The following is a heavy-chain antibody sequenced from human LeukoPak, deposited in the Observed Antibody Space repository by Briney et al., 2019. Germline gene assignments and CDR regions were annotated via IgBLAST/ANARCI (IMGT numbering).Heavy chain of an antibody. CDR2: IRYDGSNK. CDR1: GFSVSSNY. V-gene: IGHV3-30*02. J-gene: IGHJ5*02. D-gene: IGHD4-17*01. Sequence: PGGSLRLSCAASGFSVSSNYMSWVRQAPGKGLEWVAFIRYDGSNKYYADSVKGRFTISRDNPKNTLYLQMNSPRAEDTAIYYCAKDRGDYTNWFDPWGQGTLVTVSS. CDR3: AKDRGDYTNWFDP.